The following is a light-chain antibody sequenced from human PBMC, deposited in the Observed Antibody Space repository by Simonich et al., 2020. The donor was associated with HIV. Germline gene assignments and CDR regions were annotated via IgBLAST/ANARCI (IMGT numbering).Light chain of an antibody. CDR3: QQYGRSPLT. V-gene: IGKV3D-20*01. J-gene: IGKJ4*01. Sequence: EKVMTQSPATLSVSPGERATLSCRASQSVSSNLAWYQQKPGLAPRLLMSDASSRATGIPDRFSGSGSGTDFTLTISRLEPEDFAVYYCQQYGRSPLTFGGGTKVEI. CDR1: QSVSSN. CDR2: DAS.